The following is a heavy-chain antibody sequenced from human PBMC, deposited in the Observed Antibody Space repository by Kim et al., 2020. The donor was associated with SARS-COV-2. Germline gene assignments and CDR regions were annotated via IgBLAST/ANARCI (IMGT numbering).Heavy chain of an antibody. CDR2: ISVGSAAV. V-gene: IGHV3-48*02. D-gene: IGHD3-10*01. Sequence: GGSLRLSCAASGFIFSTYSMFWVRQAPGKGLEWVSYISVGSAAVYSAYSVKVRVTFSRDDANSSLSLQLNILSHKDTAVSYCSSTRPYASVPFYPTQHY. J-gene: IGHJ4*01. CDR3: SSTRPYASVPFYPTQHY. CDR1: GFIFSTYS.